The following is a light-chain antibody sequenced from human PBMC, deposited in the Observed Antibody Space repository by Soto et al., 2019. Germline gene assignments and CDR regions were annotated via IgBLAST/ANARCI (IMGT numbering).Light chain of an antibody. V-gene: IGKV1-39*01. Sequence: DIQMTQSPSSLSASVGDRVTINCRASQSISTFLNWYQQKPGQAPKVLISAASTLQSGVPSRFSGRGYGTDFTLTIVSLEPEDFATYYCQQSDSTPYTFGQGTALETK. J-gene: IGKJ2*01. CDR1: QSISTF. CDR3: QQSDSTPYT. CDR2: AAS.